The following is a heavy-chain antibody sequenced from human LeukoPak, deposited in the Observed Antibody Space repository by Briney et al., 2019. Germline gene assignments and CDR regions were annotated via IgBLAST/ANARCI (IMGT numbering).Heavy chain of an antibody. CDR2: FYYSGST. J-gene: IGHJ5*02. Sequence: SETLSLTCSVSGGSISSYYWSWIRQPPGKGLQWIGYFYYSGSTNYNPSLKSRVTISVDTSKNQFSLKLTSVTAADTAVYYCARVNHIGYCSSTSCPTNWFDPWGQGTLVTVSS. CDR3: ARVNHIGYCSSTSCPTNWFDP. V-gene: IGHV4-59*01. D-gene: IGHD2-2*01. CDR1: GGSISSYY.